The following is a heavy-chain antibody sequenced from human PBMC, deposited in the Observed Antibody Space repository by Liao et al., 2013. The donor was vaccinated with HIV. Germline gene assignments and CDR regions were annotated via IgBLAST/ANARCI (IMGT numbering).Heavy chain of an antibody. J-gene: IGHJ5*02. CDR1: LGSIGTSGYC. D-gene: IGHD2-15*01. CDR2: TYYSGRS. V-gene: IGHV4-39*07. Sequence: QLQLQESGPGLVKPSETLALTCTVSLGSIGTSGYCWGWIRQPPGKGLEWIGSTYYSGRSYYNPSLKSRATISLDTSKHQFSLRLSSVTATDTAVYYCARDVVNWFDPWGQGPWSPSPQ. CDR3: ARDVVNWFDP.